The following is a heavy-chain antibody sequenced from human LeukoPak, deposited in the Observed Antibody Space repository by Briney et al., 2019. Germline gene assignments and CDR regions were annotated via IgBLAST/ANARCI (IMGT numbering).Heavy chain of an antibody. CDR1: GYSFTSYC. CDR3: GMSGDRVPLQDDVFDV. Sequence: GESLKISCKVSGYSFTSYCIGWVRQMPGKGLELMGIIYPGDSGPTYSPSFQGQVTISVDKSIKTAYLQWSSLQASDTAMYYCGMSGDRVPLQDDVFDVWGQGTMVTVST. V-gene: IGHV5-51*01. CDR2: IYPGDSGP. D-gene: IGHD1-26*01. J-gene: IGHJ3*01.